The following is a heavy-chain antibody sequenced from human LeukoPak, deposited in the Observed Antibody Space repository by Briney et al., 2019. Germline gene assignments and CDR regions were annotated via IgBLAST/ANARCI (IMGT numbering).Heavy chain of an antibody. CDR3: ARDLWYSSGWYRWGHLDY. D-gene: IGHD6-19*01. V-gene: IGHV3-23*01. CDR1: GFTFSSYG. J-gene: IGHJ4*02. CDR2: ISGSGGST. Sequence: PGGSLRLSGAASGFTFSSYGMSWVRQGPGKGLEWVSAISGSGGSTYYADSVKGRFTISRDNAKNSLYLQMNSLRAEDTAVYYCARDLWYSSGWYRWGHLDYWGQGTLVTVSS.